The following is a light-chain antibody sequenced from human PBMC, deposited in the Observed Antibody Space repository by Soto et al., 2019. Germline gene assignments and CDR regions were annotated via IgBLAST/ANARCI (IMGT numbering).Light chain of an antibody. CDR2: AAS. CDR3: QQYGSSPWT. Sequence: DIQMTQSPSSLSASVGDRVTITCRASQSISSYLNWYQQKPGKAPKLLIYAASSLQSGVPSRFSGSGSGTEFTLTISRLEPEDFAVYYCQQYGSSPWTFGQGTKVDNK. CDR1: QSISSY. J-gene: IGKJ1*01. V-gene: IGKV1-39*01.